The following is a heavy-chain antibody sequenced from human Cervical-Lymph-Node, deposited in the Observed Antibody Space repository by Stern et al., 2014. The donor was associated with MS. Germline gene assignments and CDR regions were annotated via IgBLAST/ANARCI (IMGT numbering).Heavy chain of an antibody. CDR2: ISGSDGIT. J-gene: IGHJ4*02. D-gene: IGHD6-19*01. V-gene: IGHV3-23*04. CDR3: AKVYGSGPFDY. CDR1: GFTFSSYA. Sequence: VQLVESGGTLVQPGGSLRLSCAASGFTFSSYAMSWVRQAPGKGLEWVSVISGSDGITFYADAVKGRFTISRDNSKNTLFLQMNSLRSEDTAVYYCAKVYGSGPFDYWGQGTLVTVSS.